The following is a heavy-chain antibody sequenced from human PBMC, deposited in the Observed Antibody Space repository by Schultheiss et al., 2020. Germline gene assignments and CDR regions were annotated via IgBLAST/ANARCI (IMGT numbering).Heavy chain of an antibody. CDR2: IYHSGST. V-gene: IGHV4-34*01. J-gene: IGHJ4*02. Sequence: SETLSLTCAVYGGSFSGYYWSWIRQPPGKGLEWIGSIYHSGSTYYNPSLKSRVTISVDTSKNQFSLKLSSVTAADTAVYYCAREGGGNWLYYFDYWGQGTLVTVSS. D-gene: IGHD4-23*01. CDR3: AREGGGNWLYYFDY. CDR1: GGSFSGYY.